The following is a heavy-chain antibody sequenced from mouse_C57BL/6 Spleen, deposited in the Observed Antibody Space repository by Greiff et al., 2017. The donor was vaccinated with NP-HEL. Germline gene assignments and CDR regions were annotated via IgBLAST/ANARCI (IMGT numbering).Heavy chain of an antibody. J-gene: IGHJ2*01. CDR1: GYTFTSYW. V-gene: IGHV1-55*01. CDR2: IYPGSGST. CDR3: ARGEYFDY. Sequence: QVHVKQPGAELVKPGASVKMSCKASGYTFTSYWITWVKQRPGQGLEWIGDIYPGSGSTNYNEKFKSKATLTVDTSSSTAYMQLSSQTSEDSAVYYCARGEYFDYWGQGTTLTVSS.